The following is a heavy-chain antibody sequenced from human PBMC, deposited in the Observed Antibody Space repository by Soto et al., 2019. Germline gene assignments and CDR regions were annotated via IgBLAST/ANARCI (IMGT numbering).Heavy chain of an antibody. Sequence: PSEALSVNCPVSSGSISSGDYYWSWIRQPPGKGLEWIGYIYYSGSTFYNPSLKSRLIISLHMSKNQFSLKLSSVTAADTAMYFCARNLAYYYDSSGYYPSGYFDSWGQGTLVTVSS. CDR1: SGSISSGDYY. J-gene: IGHJ4*02. V-gene: IGHV4-30-4*01. D-gene: IGHD3-22*01. CDR2: IYYSGST. CDR3: ARNLAYYYDSSGYYPSGYFDS.